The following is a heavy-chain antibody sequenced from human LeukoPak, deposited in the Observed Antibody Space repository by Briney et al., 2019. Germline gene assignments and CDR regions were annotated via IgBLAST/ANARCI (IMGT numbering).Heavy chain of an antibody. J-gene: IGHJ2*01. CDR3: ARQGGGFWYFDL. Sequence: SETLSLTCTVSGGSISSYYWSWIRQPPGKGLEWIGYIYYCGSTNYNPSLKSPVTISVDTSKNHFSLKLSSVTAADTAVYYCARQGGGFWYFDLWGRGTLVTVSS. V-gene: IGHV4-59*08. CDR1: GGSISSYY. CDR2: IYYCGST. D-gene: IGHD6-25*01.